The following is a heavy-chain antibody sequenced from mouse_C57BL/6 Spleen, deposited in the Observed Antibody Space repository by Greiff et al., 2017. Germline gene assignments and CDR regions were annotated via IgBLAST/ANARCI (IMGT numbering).Heavy chain of an antibody. CDR2: IYPRSGNT. V-gene: IGHV1-81*01. CDR1: GYTFTSYG. D-gene: IGHD3-2*02. CDR3: AIDSSGYAMDY. J-gene: IGHJ4*01. Sequence: VKLMESGAELARPGASVKLSCKASGYTFTSYGISWVKQRTGQGLEWIGEIYPRSGNTYYNEKFKGKATLTADKSSSTAYMELRSLTSEDSAVYFCAIDSSGYAMDYWGQGTSVTVSS.